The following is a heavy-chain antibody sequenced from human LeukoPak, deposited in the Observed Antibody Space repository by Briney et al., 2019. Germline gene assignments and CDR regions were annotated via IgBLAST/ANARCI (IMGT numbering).Heavy chain of an antibody. D-gene: IGHD3-22*01. V-gene: IGHV3-23*01. CDR2: IGGSGGST. CDR1: GFIFSNYA. CDR3: AKTGGHYYDSSASYYPDY. J-gene: IGHJ4*02. Sequence: TGGSLRLSCAASGFIFSNYAMSWVRQAPGKGLERVSAIGGSGGSTFYADSVKGRFTISRDNSRKTLYLQMNSLRAEDTAVYYCAKTGGHYYDSSASYYPDYWGQGTLVTVSS.